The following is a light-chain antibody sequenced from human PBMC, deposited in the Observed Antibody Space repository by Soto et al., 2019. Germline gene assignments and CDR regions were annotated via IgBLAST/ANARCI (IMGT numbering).Light chain of an antibody. V-gene: IGKV3-20*01. CDR1: HSFNSIY. CDR3: HQYDSWT. CDR2: GAS. Sequence: EIVLTQSPGTLSLSPGERATLSCRARHSFNSIYLAWYQQKPGQAPRLLIYGASSRATGIPDRFSGSGCGTDFTLTISRQEPEDFAVYYCHQYDSWTFGQGTKVDI. J-gene: IGKJ1*01.